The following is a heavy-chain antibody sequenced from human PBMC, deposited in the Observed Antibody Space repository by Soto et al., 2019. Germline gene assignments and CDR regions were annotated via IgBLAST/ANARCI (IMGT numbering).Heavy chain of an antibody. CDR2: ISYRGST. CDR1: GGSISSGYYY. Sequence: QVQLQESGPGLVKASQTLSLTCTVSGGSISSGYYYWTWIRQPPGKGLEWIGYISYRGSTYSNPSLKSRLTLSVDTSKNQFSLKLSSVAAADTAVYYCARTYSYGQYWYFDLWGRGTLVTVSS. D-gene: IGHD5-18*01. CDR3: ARTYSYGQYWYFDL. J-gene: IGHJ2*01. V-gene: IGHV4-30-4*01.